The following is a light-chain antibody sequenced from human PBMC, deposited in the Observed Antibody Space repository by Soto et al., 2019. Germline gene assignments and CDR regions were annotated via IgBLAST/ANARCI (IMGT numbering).Light chain of an antibody. CDR2: DNH. Sequence: HSVRTQPPSVSVAPGQQVPISGSGSSSNIANHYVSWFQQVPGAAPILLIYDNHRRPSGIPDRFSGSKSGTSATLNITGLQTGDEADYYCGTWDSSLSFYVFGTGTKVTVL. J-gene: IGLJ1*01. CDR1: SSNIANHY. V-gene: IGLV1-51*01. CDR3: GTWDSSLSFYV.